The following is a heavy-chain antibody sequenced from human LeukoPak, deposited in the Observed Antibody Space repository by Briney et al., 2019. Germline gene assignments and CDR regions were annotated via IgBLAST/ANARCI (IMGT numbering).Heavy chain of an antibody. Sequence: KPSETLSLTCNVSSGSITTSSHYWGWIRQSPGKKLEWIGSIVYSGTTFYNPSLKSRVIISIDTSKSQFSLRLSSVTAADTALYYCVRLNYRYGMDVWGQGTTVTVSS. CDR1: SGSITTSSHY. D-gene: IGHD5-24*01. J-gene: IGHJ6*02. CDR3: VRLNYRYGMDV. V-gene: IGHV4-39*07. CDR2: IVYSGTT.